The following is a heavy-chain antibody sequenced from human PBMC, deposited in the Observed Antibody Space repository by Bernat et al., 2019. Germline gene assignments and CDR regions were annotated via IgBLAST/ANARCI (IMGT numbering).Heavy chain of an antibody. V-gene: IGHV7-4-1*02. Sequence: QVQLVQSGSELKKPGASVKVSCKASGYTFTSYAMNWVRQAPGQGLEWMGWINTNTGNPTYAQGFTGRFVFSLDTSVSTAYLQISSLKAEDTAVYYCARSHERLVDVLLWFREFEYFQHWGQGTLVTVSS. D-gene: IGHD3-10*01. CDR2: INTNTGNP. CDR3: ARSHERLVDVLLWFREFEYFQH. CDR1: GYTFTSYA. J-gene: IGHJ1*01.